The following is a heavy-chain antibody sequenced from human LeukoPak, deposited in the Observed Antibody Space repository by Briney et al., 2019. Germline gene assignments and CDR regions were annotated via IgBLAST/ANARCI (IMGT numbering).Heavy chain of an antibody. Sequence: SETLSLACAVSGGSISSGGYSWSWLRQPPGKGLEWIVYIYHSGSTYYNPSLKSRVTISVDRSKNQFSLKLSSVTAADTAVYYCARVRCSSTSCYNPYFDYWGQGTLVTVSS. CDR3: ARVRCSSTSCYNPYFDY. V-gene: IGHV4-30-2*01. CDR1: GGSISSGGYS. CDR2: IYHSGST. J-gene: IGHJ4*02. D-gene: IGHD2-2*02.